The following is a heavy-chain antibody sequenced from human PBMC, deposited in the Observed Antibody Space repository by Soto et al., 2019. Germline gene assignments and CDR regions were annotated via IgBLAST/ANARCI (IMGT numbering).Heavy chain of an antibody. J-gene: IGHJ4*02. V-gene: IGHV3-74*01. CDR3: ARGPTGWYGFDY. CDR1: GFTFSSNW. D-gene: IGHD6-19*01. CDR2: INSDGSSA. Sequence: EVQLVESGGGLVQPGGSLRLSCAGSGFTFSSNWMHWVRQAPGKGLVWVSRINSDGSSATYADSVMGRFTISRDNAKNTPYVQMNSLRAEDTAVYFCARGPTGWYGFDYWGQGTLVTVSS.